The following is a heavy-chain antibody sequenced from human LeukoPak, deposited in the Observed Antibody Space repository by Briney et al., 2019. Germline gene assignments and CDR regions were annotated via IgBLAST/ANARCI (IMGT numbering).Heavy chain of an antibody. CDR3: ATGDWNVIWLAFDI. D-gene: IGHD1-1*01. CDR1: GDSVSSNSAA. J-gene: IGHJ3*02. V-gene: IGHV6-1*01. CDR2: TYYRSKWYN. Sequence: SQTLSLTCAISGDSVSSNSAAWNWIRQSPSRGLEWLGRTYYRSKWYNDYAVSVKSRITINPDTSKNQFSLQLNSVTPEDTAVYYCATGDWNVIWLAFDIWGQGTMVTVSS.